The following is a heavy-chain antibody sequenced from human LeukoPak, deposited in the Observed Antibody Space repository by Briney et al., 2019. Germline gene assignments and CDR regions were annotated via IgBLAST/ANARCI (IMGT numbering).Heavy chain of an antibody. CDR3: ARGGGGNSDFLTPYTGASLGFDY. J-gene: IGHJ4*02. Sequence: GGSLRLSCVGSGFILRSYAMSWVRQAPGKGLQCVSSLGISGDYAWYAGSVKGRFTISRDSSKNTLYLQMNSLGAEDTAVYYCARGGGGNSDFLTPYTGASLGFDYWGQGARVTVSS. CDR1: GFILRSYA. V-gene: IGHV3-23*01. CDR2: LGISGDYA. D-gene: IGHD3-9*01.